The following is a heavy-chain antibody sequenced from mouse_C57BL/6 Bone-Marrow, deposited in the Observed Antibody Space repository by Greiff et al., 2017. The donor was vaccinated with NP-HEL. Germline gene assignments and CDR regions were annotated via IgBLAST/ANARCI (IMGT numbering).Heavy chain of an antibody. CDR2: IDPNSGGT. J-gene: IGHJ4*01. Sequence: VQLQQSGAELVKPGASVKLSCKASGYTFTSYWMHWVKQRPGRGLEWIGRIDPNSGGTKYNEKFKSKATLTVDKPSSTAYMQLISLTSEDSAVYYCARGGAQATLYAMDYWGQGTSVTVSS. D-gene: IGHD3-2*02. CDR3: ARGGAQATLYAMDY. CDR1: GYTFTSYW. V-gene: IGHV1-72*01.